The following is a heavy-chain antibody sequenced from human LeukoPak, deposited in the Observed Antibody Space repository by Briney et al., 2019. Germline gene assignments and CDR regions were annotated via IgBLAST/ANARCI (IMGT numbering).Heavy chain of an antibody. J-gene: IGHJ4*02. CDR1: GFTFTSSA. V-gene: IGHV1-58*01. CDR2: IVVGSGNT. Sequence: GASVKVSCKASGFTFTSSAVQWVRQARGQRLEWIGWIVVGSGNTNYAQKFQERVTITRDMSTSTAYMKLSSLRSEDTAVYYCAADFYGSGIFDYFDYWGQGTLVTVSS. D-gene: IGHD3-10*01. CDR3: AADFYGSGIFDYFDY.